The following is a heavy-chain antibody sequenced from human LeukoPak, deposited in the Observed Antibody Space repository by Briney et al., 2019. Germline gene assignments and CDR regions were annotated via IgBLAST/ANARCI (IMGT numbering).Heavy chain of an antibody. V-gene: IGHV4-38-2*01. CDR3: ARRYSNYFFHY. D-gene: IGHD4-11*01. Sequence: PSETLSLNCAVSSYSITSGYYGAWIRQPPGEGLEWIGNIYHSGSTYYNPSLKSRVTISVDTSKNQFSLKLSSVTAADTAVYYCARRYSNYFFHYWGQGTLVSVSS. J-gene: IGHJ4*02. CDR1: SYSITSGYY. CDR2: IYHSGST.